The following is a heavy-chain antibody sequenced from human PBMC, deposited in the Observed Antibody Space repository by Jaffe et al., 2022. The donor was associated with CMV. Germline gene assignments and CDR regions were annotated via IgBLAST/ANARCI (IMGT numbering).Heavy chain of an antibody. Sequence: EVQLVESGGGLVQPGGSLRLSCAASGFTFSSYAMSWVRQAPGKGLEWVSAISGSGGSTYYADSVKGRFTISRDNSKNTLYLQMNSLRAEDTAVYYCAKDLSLGYCSGGSCYEAFDYWGQGTLVTVSS. CDR1: GFTFSSYA. V-gene: IGHV3-23*04. D-gene: IGHD2-15*01. J-gene: IGHJ4*02. CDR3: AKDLSLGYCSGGSCYEAFDY. CDR2: ISGSGGST.